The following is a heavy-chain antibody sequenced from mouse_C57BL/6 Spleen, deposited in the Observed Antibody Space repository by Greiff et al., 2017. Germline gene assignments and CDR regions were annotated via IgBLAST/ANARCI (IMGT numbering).Heavy chain of an antibody. CDR3: ARESRGSIGV. D-gene: IGHD2-14*01. CDR1: GYSITSGSD. Sequence: EVQLVESGPGLVKPSPSLSLPCTVPGYSITSGSDWHWIRHFPGNKLAWMGDISYSGRPNANPSLKSRISITHDPSKNHFFLKLNSVTTEDTATYYWARESRGSIGVWGTGTTVTVSS. V-gene: IGHV3-1*01. J-gene: IGHJ1*03. CDR2: ISYSGRP.